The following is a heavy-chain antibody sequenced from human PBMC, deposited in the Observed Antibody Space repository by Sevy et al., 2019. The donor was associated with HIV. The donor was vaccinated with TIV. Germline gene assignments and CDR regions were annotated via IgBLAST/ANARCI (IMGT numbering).Heavy chain of an antibody. D-gene: IGHD6-25*01. CDR3: VREAAKARYFDY. Sequence: GGSLRLSCAASGFAFSSYAMNWVRQAPGKGLEWVSSICGSGSYIYYADSVQGRVAISRDKAKSLMFLQMNSLRAEDTAVYYCVREAAKARYFDYWGQGILVTVSS. V-gene: IGHV3-21*06. CDR1: GFAFSSYA. CDR2: ICGSGSYI. J-gene: IGHJ4*02.